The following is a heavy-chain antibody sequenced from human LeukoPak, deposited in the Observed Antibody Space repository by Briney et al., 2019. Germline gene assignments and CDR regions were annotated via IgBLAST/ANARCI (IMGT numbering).Heavy chain of an antibody. CDR1: GGSFSGYY. V-gene: IGHV4-34*01. CDR3: ARVLVGSRVDH. Sequence: SETLSLTCAVYGGSFSGYYWSWIRQPPGKGLEWIGEINHSGSTNYNPSLKSRVTISVDTSKNQFSLKLSSVTAADTAVYYCARVLVGSRVDHWGQGTLVTVSS. D-gene: IGHD2-21*01. J-gene: IGHJ4*02. CDR2: INHSGST.